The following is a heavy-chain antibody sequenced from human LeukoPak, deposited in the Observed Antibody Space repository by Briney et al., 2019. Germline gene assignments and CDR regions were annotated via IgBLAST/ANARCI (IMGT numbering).Heavy chain of an antibody. D-gene: IGHD1-26*01. Sequence: GGSLRLSCAASGFTFSGYWMSWVRQTPEKGLEWVANVKQDGNEKYYVDSVKGRFTISRDNAKNSLYLQMNSLRADDTAVYYCARDKIVGPTTLDYWGQGTLVTVSS. CDR1: GFTFSGYW. CDR2: VKQDGNEK. V-gene: IGHV3-7*01. CDR3: ARDKIVGPTTLDY. J-gene: IGHJ4*02.